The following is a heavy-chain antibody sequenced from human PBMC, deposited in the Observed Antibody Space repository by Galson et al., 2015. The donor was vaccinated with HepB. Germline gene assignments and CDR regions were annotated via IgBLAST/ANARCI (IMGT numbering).Heavy chain of an antibody. Sequence: SLRLSCAASGFTFGDYAMSWFRQAPGKGLEWVGFIRSKTYGGTTEHAAAVKGRFTVSRDDSKSIAYLQMSSPRTGDTAVYYCAIEEDCSGTSCHSVWGQGTLVTVSS. D-gene: IGHD2-15*01. CDR3: AIEEDCSGTSCHSV. CDR1: GFTFGDYA. CDR2: IRSKTYGGTT. V-gene: IGHV3-49*03. J-gene: IGHJ4*02.